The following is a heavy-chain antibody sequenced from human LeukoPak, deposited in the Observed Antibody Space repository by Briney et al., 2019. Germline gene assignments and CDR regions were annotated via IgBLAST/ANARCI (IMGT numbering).Heavy chain of an antibody. V-gene: IGHV3-30*18. Sequence: GGSLRLFCAASGFTFSTYGMHWVRQAPGKGLEWVAVISYDGSNEYYADSVKGRFTISRDNSKNTLYLQMSSLRAEDTAVYYCAKEFNRGLPDYWGQGTLVTVPS. D-gene: IGHD2-21*01. CDR2: ISYDGSNE. J-gene: IGHJ4*02. CDR3: AKEFNRGLPDY. CDR1: GFTFSTYG.